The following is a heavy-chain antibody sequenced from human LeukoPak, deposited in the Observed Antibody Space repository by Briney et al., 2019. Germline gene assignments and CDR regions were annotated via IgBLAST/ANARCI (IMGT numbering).Heavy chain of an antibody. CDR2: SYADDSDI. Sequence: GESLKISCQGSGYSFTSQWIALVRQMPGKGLEWMGISYADDSDIRYNPSFQGQVTMSADKSVNVAYLQWSSLKASDTAIYYCATLSNYGDFFDYWGQGTLVTVSS. CDR1: GYSFTSQW. J-gene: IGHJ4*02. CDR3: ATLSNYGDFFDY. D-gene: IGHD4-17*01. V-gene: IGHV5-51*01.